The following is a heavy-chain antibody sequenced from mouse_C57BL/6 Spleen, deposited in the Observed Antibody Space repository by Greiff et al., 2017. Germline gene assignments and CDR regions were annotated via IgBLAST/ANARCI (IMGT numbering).Heavy chain of an antibody. CDR3: ARLEGNSHFDY. J-gene: IGHJ2*01. V-gene: IGHV1-52*01. CDR2: IDPSDSET. Sequence: VQLQQPGAELVRPGSSVKLSCKASGYTFTSYWMHWVKQRPIQGLEWIGNIDPSDSETHYNQKFKDKATLTVDKSSSTAYMQLSSLTSEDSAVYYCARLEGNSHFDYWGQGTTLTVSS. D-gene: IGHD2-1*01. CDR1: GYTFTSYW.